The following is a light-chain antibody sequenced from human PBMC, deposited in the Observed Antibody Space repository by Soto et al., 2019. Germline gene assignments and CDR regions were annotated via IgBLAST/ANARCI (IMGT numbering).Light chain of an antibody. V-gene: IGLV2-14*01. CDR1: SSDVGGYNY. Sequence: QSALPQPASVSVSPGQSITISCTRTSSDVGGYNYVSWYQQHPGKAPKLMIYDVSNRPSGVSNRFSGSKSGNTASLTISGLQAEDEADYYCSSYTSSSTPPYVFGTGTKVTVL. J-gene: IGLJ1*01. CDR3: SSYTSSSTPPYV. CDR2: DVS.